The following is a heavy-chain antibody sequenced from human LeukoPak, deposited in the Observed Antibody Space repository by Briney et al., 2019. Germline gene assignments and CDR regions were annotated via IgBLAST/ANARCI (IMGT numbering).Heavy chain of an antibody. V-gene: IGHV1-18*01. Sequence: ASVKVSCKASGYTFTSYGISWVRQAPGQGLEWMGRISAYNGNTNYAQKLQGRVTMTTDTSTSTAYMELRSLRSDDTAVYYCARDLAYCSGGSCTSTKLPFDPWGQGTLVTVSS. D-gene: IGHD2-15*01. CDR3: ARDLAYCSGGSCTSTKLPFDP. CDR2: ISAYNGNT. J-gene: IGHJ5*02. CDR1: GYTFTSYG.